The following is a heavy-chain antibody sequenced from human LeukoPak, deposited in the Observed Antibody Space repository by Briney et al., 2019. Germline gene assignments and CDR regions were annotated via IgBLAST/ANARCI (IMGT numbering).Heavy chain of an antibody. CDR1: GSSFTSYW. V-gene: IGHV5-51*01. CDR3: ARHYCSSTSCYSYMDV. D-gene: IGHD2-2*01. Sequence: GASLQISCKGSGSSFTSYWIGWVRPLPGKGLEWMGIIYPGDSDTRYSPSFQGQVTISADKSISTAYLQWSSLKASDTAMYYCARHYCSSTSCYSYMDVWGKGTTVTVSS. J-gene: IGHJ6*03. CDR2: IYPGDSDT.